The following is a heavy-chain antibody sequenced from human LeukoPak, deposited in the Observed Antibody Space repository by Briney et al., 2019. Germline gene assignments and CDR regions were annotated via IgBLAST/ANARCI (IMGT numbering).Heavy chain of an antibody. CDR1: GGSISSYY. Sequence: SETLSLTCTVSGGSISSYYWSWIRQPAGKGLEWIGRIYTSGSTNYNPSLKSRVTMSVDTPKNQFSLKLSSVTAADTAVYYCARESDSIVGATTFDYWGQGTLVAVSS. CDR3: ARESDSIVGATTFDY. V-gene: IGHV4-4*07. J-gene: IGHJ4*02. CDR2: IYTSGST. D-gene: IGHD1-26*01.